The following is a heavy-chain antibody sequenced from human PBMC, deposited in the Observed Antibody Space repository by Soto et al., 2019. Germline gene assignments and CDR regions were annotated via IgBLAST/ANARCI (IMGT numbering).Heavy chain of an antibody. Sequence: EVQLLESGGGLVQPGGSLRLSCAASGFTFSSYAMSWVRQAPGKGLEWVSAISGRGDSTYYADSVKGRFTISRDNSKNNLILQMNSLRAEDTAVYYCARWREQQLSRGYYGMDVWGQGTTVTVSS. CDR1: GFTFSSYA. J-gene: IGHJ6*02. CDR2: ISGRGDST. V-gene: IGHV3-23*01. CDR3: ARWREQQLSRGYYGMDV. D-gene: IGHD6-13*01.